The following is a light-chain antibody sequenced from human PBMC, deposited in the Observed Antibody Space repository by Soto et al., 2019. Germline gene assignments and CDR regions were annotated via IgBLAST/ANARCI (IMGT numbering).Light chain of an antibody. CDR3: QQYSIWRT. J-gene: IGKJ1*01. CDR1: VSVSTN. CDR2: GAS. V-gene: IGKV3-15*01. Sequence: EIARTQAPATLPLAPEERVTLSCRASVSVSTNLAWYQQKAGQAPRLLIYGASTRATGIPARFSGSGSGTEFALTISGLQSEDFAVYYCQQYSIWRTFGQGTKGEIK.